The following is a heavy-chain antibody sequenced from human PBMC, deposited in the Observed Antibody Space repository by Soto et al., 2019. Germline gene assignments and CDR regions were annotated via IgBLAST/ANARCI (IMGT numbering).Heavy chain of an antibody. CDR3: ARDLGYSGYDSKKKALHQNNWFDP. Sequence: GGSLRLSCAASGFTFSSYSMNWVRQAPGKGLEWVSYISSSSSTIYYADSVKGRFTISRDNAKNSLYLQMNSLRAEDTAVYYCARDLGYSGYDSKKKALHQNNWFDPWGQGTLVTVSS. D-gene: IGHD5-12*01. J-gene: IGHJ5*02. V-gene: IGHV3-48*01. CDR1: GFTFSSYS. CDR2: ISSSSSTI.